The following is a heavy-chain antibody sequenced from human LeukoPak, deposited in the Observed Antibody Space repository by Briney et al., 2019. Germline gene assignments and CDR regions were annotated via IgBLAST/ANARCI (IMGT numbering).Heavy chain of an antibody. J-gene: IGHJ4*02. V-gene: IGHV3-7*01. D-gene: IGHD6-19*01. CDR3: ARDASALY. Sequence: GGSLRPSCAASGLIFSSNWMTWVRQAPGKGLEWVASIKPDGSEKYYLDSVNGRFSISRDNARDSLYLQMNSLRDDDTSVYFCARDASALYWGRGTLVTVSS. CDR2: IKPDGSEK. CDR1: GLIFSSNW.